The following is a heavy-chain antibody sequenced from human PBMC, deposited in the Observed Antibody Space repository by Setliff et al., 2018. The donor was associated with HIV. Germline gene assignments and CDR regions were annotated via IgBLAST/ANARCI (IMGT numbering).Heavy chain of an antibody. J-gene: IGHJ4*02. D-gene: IGHD6-19*01. Sequence: LSLTCAVYGGSFSGYYWSWIRQPPGKGLEWIGEINHSGSTNYNPSLKSRVIISVDTSKNQFSLKLSSVTAADTAVYYCARYSSGWYAHFWGQGTLVTVSS. CDR1: GGSFSGYY. CDR3: ARYSSGWYAHF. CDR2: INHSGST. V-gene: IGHV4-34*01.